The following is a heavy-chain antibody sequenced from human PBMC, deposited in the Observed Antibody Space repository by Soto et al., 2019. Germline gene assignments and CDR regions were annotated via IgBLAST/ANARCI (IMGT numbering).Heavy chain of an antibody. CDR2: ISYDGSNK. J-gene: IGHJ6*02. Sequence: QVQLVESGGGVVQPGRSLRLSCAASGFTFSSYAMHWVRQAPGKGLEWVAVISYDGSNKYYADSVKGRFTISRDNSKNTQYLQMNSLRAEDKAVYYCARPRGGTIFPDYYYYGMDVCGQGTTVTVSS. CDR1: GFTFSSYA. D-gene: IGHD3-3*01. CDR3: ARPRGGTIFPDYYYYGMDV. V-gene: IGHV3-30-3*01.